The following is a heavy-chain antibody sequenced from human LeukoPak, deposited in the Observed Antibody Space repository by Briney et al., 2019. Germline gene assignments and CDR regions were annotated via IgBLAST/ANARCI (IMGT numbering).Heavy chain of an antibody. CDR1: GDSISSYY. D-gene: IGHD1-14*01. J-gene: IGHJ4*02. V-gene: IGHV4-39*07. Sequence: SETLSLTCTVSGDSISSYYWGWIRQPPGKGLEWIGSIYYSGSTYYNPSLKSRVTISVDTSKNQFSLKLSSVTAADTAVYYCARRLTTFDYWGQGTLVTVSS. CDR2: IYYSGST. CDR3: ARRLTTFDY.